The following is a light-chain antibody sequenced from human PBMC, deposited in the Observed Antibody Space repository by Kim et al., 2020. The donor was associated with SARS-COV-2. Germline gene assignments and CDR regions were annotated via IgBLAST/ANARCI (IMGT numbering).Light chain of an antibody. J-gene: IGKJ1*01. CDR2: SAS. CDR1: QSVRGNY. Sequence: EIVLTQSPGTLSLSPGERATLSCRASQSVRGNYLAWYQQKPGRAPRLLIYSASTRATGIPDRFSGSGSGTDFTLNISRLEPEDFAVYYCQQYGSSSMTFGQGTKVDIK. V-gene: IGKV3-20*01. CDR3: QQYGSSSMT.